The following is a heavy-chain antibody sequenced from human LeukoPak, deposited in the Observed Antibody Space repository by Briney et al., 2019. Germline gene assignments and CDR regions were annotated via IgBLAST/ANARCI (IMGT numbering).Heavy chain of an antibody. CDR1: GLTFSSYS. CDR2: ISGSGGST. Sequence: GGSLRLSCAASGLTFSSYSMIWVRQAPGKGLEWVSAISGSGGSTYYADSVKGRFTISRDNSKNTLYLQMNSLRAEDTAVYYCAKDVQYYYGSGSYFIYWGQGTLVTVSS. V-gene: IGHV3-23*01. J-gene: IGHJ4*02. CDR3: AKDVQYYYGSGSYFIY. D-gene: IGHD3-10*01.